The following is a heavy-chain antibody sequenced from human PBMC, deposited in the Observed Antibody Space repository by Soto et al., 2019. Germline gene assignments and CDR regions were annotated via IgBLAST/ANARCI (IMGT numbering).Heavy chain of an antibody. D-gene: IGHD3-10*02. J-gene: IGHJ4*02. Sequence: EVQLVESGGGLVQPGGSLRLSCAASGFTVSSSYMSWVRQAPGKGLEWVSVMRRGGITDYADSVKGRFTMSRDDSKNTVSLQMSSLRAEDTAVYYCAGDGYVMTGGPVGDYWGQGTLVTVSS. CDR1: GFTVSSSY. CDR3: AGDGYVMTGGPVGDY. CDR2: MRRGGIT. V-gene: IGHV3-53*01.